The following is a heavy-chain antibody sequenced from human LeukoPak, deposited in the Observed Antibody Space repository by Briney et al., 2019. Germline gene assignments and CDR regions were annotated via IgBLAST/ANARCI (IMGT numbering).Heavy chain of an antibody. CDR3: AREWYSSSWYGSEYNWFDP. D-gene: IGHD6-13*01. J-gene: IGHJ5*02. V-gene: IGHV4-4*07. CDR2: IYTSGST. Sequence: PSETLSLTCTVSGGSISSYYWSWIRQPAGKGLEWIGRIYTSGSTNYNPSLKSRVTMSVDTSKNQFSLKLGSVTAADTAVYYCAREWYSSSWYGSEYNWFDPWGQGTLVTVSS. CDR1: GGSISSYY.